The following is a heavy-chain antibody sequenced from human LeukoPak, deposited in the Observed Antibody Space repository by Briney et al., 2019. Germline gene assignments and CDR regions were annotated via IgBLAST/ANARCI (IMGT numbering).Heavy chain of an antibody. CDR3: AKEHSSGYLVLDY. V-gene: IGHV3-30*18. J-gene: IGHJ4*02. CDR2: ISYDGSNK. Sequence: PGRSLRLSCAASGFTFSSYGMHWVRQAPGKGLEWVAVISYDGSNKYYADSVKGRFTISRDNSKNTLYLQMNSLRSEDTAVYYCAKEHSSGYLVLDYWGQATLVTVSS. CDR1: GFTFSSYG. D-gene: IGHD3-22*01.